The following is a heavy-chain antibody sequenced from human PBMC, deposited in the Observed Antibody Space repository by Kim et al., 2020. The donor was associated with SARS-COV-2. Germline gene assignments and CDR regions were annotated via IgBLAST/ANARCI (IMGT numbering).Heavy chain of an antibody. J-gene: IGHJ4*02. CDR1: GFTFSSYG. D-gene: IGHD2-15*01. CDR2: IWYDGSNK. CDR3: ARDPADIVVVVADTVVLNYFDY. V-gene: IGHV3-33*01. Sequence: GGSLRLSCAASGFTFSSYGMHWVRQAPGKGLEWVAVIWYDGSNKYYADSVKGRFTISRDNSKNTLYLQMNSLRAEDTAVYYCARDPADIVVVVADTVVLNYFDYWGQGTLVTVSS.